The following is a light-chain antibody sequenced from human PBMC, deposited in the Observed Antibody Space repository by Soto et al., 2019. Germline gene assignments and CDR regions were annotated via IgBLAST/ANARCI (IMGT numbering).Light chain of an antibody. CDR2: GNI. Sequence: QSVLTQPPSVSGAPGQRVTISCTGSSSNIGAGYDVHWYQQVPGTAPKLLIYGNINRPSGVPDRFSGSKSGTSASLAITGLQADDEADDYCQSYDSSLTVVFGGGTQLTVL. CDR1: SSNIGAGYD. V-gene: IGLV1-40*01. J-gene: IGLJ2*01. CDR3: QSYDSSLTVV.